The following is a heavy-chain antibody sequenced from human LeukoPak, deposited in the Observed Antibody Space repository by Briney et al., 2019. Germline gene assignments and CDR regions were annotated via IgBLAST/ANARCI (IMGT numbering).Heavy chain of an antibody. CDR1: GDSTSSSTYY. CDR2: FSYVGNT. Sequence: KSSQTLSLTCTVSGDSTSSSTYYWAWIRQPPGKGLEWIGSFSYVGNTYYKSSLKSRLTISVDTSKNQFSLKLSSVTAADTSVYYCARHVHSGWYWVYWGQGTLVTVCS. J-gene: IGHJ4*02. D-gene: IGHD6-19*01. V-gene: IGHV4-39*01. CDR3: ARHVHSGWYWVY.